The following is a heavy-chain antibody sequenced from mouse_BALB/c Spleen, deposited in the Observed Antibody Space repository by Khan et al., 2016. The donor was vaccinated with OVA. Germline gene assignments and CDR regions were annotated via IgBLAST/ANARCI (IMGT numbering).Heavy chain of an antibody. D-gene: IGHD3-3*01. J-gene: IGHJ4*01. CDR3: ARVGDSGIMDY. V-gene: IGHV9-3-1*01. CDR1: GYTFTNYG. Sequence: QIQLVQSGPELKKPGETVTISCKASGYTFTNYGMNWVKQAPGKGLKWMGFINTYTGEPTYAADFKGRFAFSLESSASTAYLQINNLTNEDTAVYCCARVGDSGIMDYWGQGTSVTVSS. CDR2: INTYTGEP.